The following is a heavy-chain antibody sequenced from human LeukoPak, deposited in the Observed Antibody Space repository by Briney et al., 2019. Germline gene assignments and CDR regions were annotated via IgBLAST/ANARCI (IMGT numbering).Heavy chain of an antibody. D-gene: IGHD1-26*01. CDR3: ARSGWELFRFDP. V-gene: IGHV4-30-4*08. CDR2: IYYSGST. J-gene: IGHJ5*02. CDR1: GGSISSGDYY. Sequence: PSQTLSLTCTVSGGSISSGDYYWSWIRQPPGKGLEWIGYIYYSGSTYYNPSLKSRVTISVDRSKNQFSLKLSSVTAADTAVYYCARSGWELFRFDPWGQGTLVTVSS.